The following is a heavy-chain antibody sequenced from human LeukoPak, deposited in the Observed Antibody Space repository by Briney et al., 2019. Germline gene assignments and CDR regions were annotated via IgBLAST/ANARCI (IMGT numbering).Heavy chain of an antibody. V-gene: IGHV3-33*03. CDR2: IFYDGITK. J-gene: IGHJ4*02. D-gene: IGHD2-15*01. CDR3: ATDGPPEEVVSATFDY. Sequence: GGSLRLSCAASGLTFRTYGMHWVRQAPGKGLEWVAAIFYDGITKKYADSVKGRFTISRDNSKNTLYLQMNSLSAEDTAVYYCATDGPPEEVVSATFDYWGQGTLVTVSS. CDR1: GLTFRTYG.